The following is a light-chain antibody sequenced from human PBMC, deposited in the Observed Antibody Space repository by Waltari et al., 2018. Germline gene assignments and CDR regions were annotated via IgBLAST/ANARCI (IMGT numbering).Light chain of an antibody. V-gene: IGKV3-11*01. Sequence: EVVLTQSPATLSLSPGERATLSCRASQSVSTYLAWYQQRPGQAPRLLIYHASNRAAGIPARSSGSGSGTDFTLTISSLKPEDFAVYYCQQRSNWPPFTFGGGTKVEIK. CDR3: QQRSNWPPFT. CDR1: QSVSTY. CDR2: HAS. J-gene: IGKJ4*01.